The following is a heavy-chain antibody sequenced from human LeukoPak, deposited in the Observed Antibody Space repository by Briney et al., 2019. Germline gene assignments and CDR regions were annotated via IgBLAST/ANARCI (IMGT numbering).Heavy chain of an antibody. CDR1: GFTFSSYS. CDR2: ISSSSSYI. CDR3: ARAQDYGDAFDI. J-gene: IGHJ3*02. D-gene: IGHD4-17*01. V-gene: IGHV3-21*01. Sequence: GGSLRLSCAASGFTFSSYSMNWVRQAPGKGLEWVSSISSSSSYIYYADSVEGRFTISRDNAKNSLYLQMNSLRAEDTAVYYCARAQDYGDAFDIWGQGTMVTVSS.